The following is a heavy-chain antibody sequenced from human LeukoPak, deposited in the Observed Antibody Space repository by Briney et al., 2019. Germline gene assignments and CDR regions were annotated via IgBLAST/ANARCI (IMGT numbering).Heavy chain of an antibody. Sequence: ASVKVSCKASGYTFTGYYMHWVRQAPGQVLEWMGWINPNSGGTNYAQKFQGRVTMTRDTSISTAYMELSRLRSDDTAVYYCARDGDSSGCSDYWGQGTLVTVSS. CDR3: ARDGDSSGCSDY. J-gene: IGHJ4*02. V-gene: IGHV1-2*02. CDR2: INPNSGGT. D-gene: IGHD3-22*01. CDR1: GYTFTGYY.